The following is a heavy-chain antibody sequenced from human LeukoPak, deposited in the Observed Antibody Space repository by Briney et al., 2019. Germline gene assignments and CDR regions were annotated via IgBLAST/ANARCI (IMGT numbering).Heavy chain of an antibody. D-gene: IGHD3-9*01. CDR1: GGSISSSNW. CDR3: ARVSFENYDILTGHYGGWFDP. Sequence: SGTLSLTCAVSGGSISSSNWWSWVRQPPGKGLEWVGEIYHSGSTNYNPSLKSRVTISVDKSKNQFSLKLSSVTAADTAVYYCARVSFENYDILTGHYGGWFDPWGQGTLVTVSS. V-gene: IGHV4-4*02. J-gene: IGHJ5*02. CDR2: IYHSGST.